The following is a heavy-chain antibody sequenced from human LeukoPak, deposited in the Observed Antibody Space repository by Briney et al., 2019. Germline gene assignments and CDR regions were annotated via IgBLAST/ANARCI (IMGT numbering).Heavy chain of an antibody. J-gene: IGHJ6*03. CDR3: ARVLTGSITMVRGVIITVTDYYMDV. CDR1: GFTFDDYG. V-gene: IGHV3-20*04. CDR2: IKWNGGST. D-gene: IGHD3-10*01. Sequence: GGSLRLSCAASGFTFDDYGMSWVRQAPGKGLEWVSSIKWNGGSTGYADSVKGRFTISRDNAKNSLYLQMNSLRAEDTALYYCARVLTGSITMVRGVIITVTDYYMDVWGKGTTVTVSS.